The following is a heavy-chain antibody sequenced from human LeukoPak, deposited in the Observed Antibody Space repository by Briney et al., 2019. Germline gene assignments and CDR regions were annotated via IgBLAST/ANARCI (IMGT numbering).Heavy chain of an antibody. D-gene: IGHD3-10*01. CDR3: ARDLYLWFGQSYDAFDV. CDR2: IITNNGDT. V-gene: IGHV1-18*01. J-gene: IGHJ3*01. Sequence: ASVKVSCKSSGLTFIDYGISWVRQAPGQGLEWMGWIITNNGDTTYAQSLQGRVNMTMDTSAKTVYMELGSLRFDDTAVYYCARDLYLWFGQSYDAFDVWGQGTVVTVSS. CDR1: GLTFIDYG.